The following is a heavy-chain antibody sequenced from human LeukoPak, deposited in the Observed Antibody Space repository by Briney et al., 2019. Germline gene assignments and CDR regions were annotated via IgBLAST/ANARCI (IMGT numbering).Heavy chain of an antibody. V-gene: IGHV3-64D*06. CDR1: GFTFSNSA. CDR3: VKSGSGRYGDY. Sequence: PGGSLRLSCSASGFTFSNSAMHWVRQAPGKGLEYVSAISSNGGSTYHADFVKGRFTISRDNSNNTLYLQMSSLRADDTAVYYCVKSGSGRYGDYWGQGTLLTVSP. J-gene: IGHJ4*02. CDR2: ISSNGGST. D-gene: IGHD6-19*01.